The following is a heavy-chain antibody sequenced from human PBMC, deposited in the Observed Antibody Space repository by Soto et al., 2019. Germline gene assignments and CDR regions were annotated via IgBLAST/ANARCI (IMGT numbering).Heavy chain of an antibody. D-gene: IGHD6-13*01. V-gene: IGHV3-48*01. CDR2: ISSSSSSI. CDR1: GFTFSSYS. Sequence: EVQLVESGGGLIQPGSSLRLSCAASGFTFSSYSMNWVRQTPGKGLEWVSYISSSSSSIYYADSVKGRFTISRDNAKNSLSLQMNSLSAEDTAVYFCVREVKYSNSWKPFDYWGQGTLVTVSS. CDR3: VREVKYSNSWKPFDY. J-gene: IGHJ4*02.